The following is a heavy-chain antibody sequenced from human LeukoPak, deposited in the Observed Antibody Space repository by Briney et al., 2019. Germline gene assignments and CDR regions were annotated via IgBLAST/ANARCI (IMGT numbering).Heavy chain of an antibody. J-gene: IGHJ4*02. CDR3: AKAKTPVLVWGADPLLDY. V-gene: IGHV3-30*18. CDR2: ISSDANIK. D-gene: IGHD1-26*01. CDR1: GFTFSRYG. Sequence: GGSLRLSCAASGFTFSRYGMHWVRQAPGKGPEWAAVISSDANIKYYIDSVKGRFTISRDNSKSTMYLQMTSLRAEDTAVYYCAKAKTPVLVWGADPLLDYWGQGTWSPSPQ.